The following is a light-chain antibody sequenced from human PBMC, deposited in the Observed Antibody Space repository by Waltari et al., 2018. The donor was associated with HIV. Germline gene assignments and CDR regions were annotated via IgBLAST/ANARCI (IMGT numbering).Light chain of an antibody. J-gene: IGLJ3*02. V-gene: IGLV2-14*01. CDR1: SSHVGVYDY. CDR2: EVS. Sequence: QSALTQPASVSGSPGQSITISCTGTSSHVGVYDYVSWYQQHPGKAPKLMIFEVSYRPSGLSSRFSVSRSGITASVTISVLRAEDEADYYCSSYTTISTLVVFGGGTRLTVL. CDR3: SSYTTISTLVV.